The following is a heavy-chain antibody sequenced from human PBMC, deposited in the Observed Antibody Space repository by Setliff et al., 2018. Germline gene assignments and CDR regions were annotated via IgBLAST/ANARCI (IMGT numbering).Heavy chain of an antibody. J-gene: IGHJ5*02. V-gene: IGHV4-39*01. D-gene: IGHD6-6*01. Sequence: SETLSLTCTVSGGSISSSSYYWGWIRQPPGKGLEWIGSIYYSGSTYYNPSLKSRVTMSVDTSKNQFSLKLSSVTAADTAVYYCASCLAARRGGWFDPRGQGTLVTVSS. CDR3: ASCLAARRGGWFDP. CDR1: GGSISSSSYY. CDR2: IYYSGST.